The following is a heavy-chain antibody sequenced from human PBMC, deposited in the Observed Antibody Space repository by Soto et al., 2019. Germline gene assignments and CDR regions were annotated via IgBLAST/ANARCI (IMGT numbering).Heavy chain of an antibody. J-gene: IGHJ4*02. CDR1: GGSISSYY. D-gene: IGHD3-10*01. CDR3: ERTYGRNFYY. Sequence: SETLSLTCTVSGGSISSYYWSWIRQPPGKGLEWIGYIYYSGSTNYNPSLKSRVTISVDTSKNQFSLKLSSVTAADTALYYCERTYGRNFYYWGQGTLVTVSS. CDR2: IYYSGST. V-gene: IGHV4-59*01.